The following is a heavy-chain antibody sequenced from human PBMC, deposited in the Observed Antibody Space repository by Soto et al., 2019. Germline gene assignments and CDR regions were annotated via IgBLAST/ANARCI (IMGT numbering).Heavy chain of an antibody. CDR3: ARARERYCSGGSCQGAWFDP. CDR2: INPSGGST. CDR1: GYTFTSYY. J-gene: IGHJ5*02. D-gene: IGHD2-15*01. V-gene: IGHV1-46*01. Sequence: QVQLVQSGAEVKKPGASVKVSCKASGYTFTSYYMHWVRQAPGQGLEWMGIINPSGGSTSYAQKFQGRVTMTRDTSTSTVYMELGSMRSEDTAVYYCARARERYCSGGSCQGAWFDPWGQGTLVTVSS.